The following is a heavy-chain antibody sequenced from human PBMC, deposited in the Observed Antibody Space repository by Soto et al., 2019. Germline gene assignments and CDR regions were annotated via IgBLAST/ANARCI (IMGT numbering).Heavy chain of an antibody. CDR1: GFTFSSYW. CDR3: ARYLRAGPIDY. Sequence: EVQLVESGGGLVQPGGSLRLSCAASGFTFSSYWMSWVRQAPGKGLEWVTNIKQEGSENHYMDSVKGRFTVSRDNAKNSLYLQMNSLRAEDTAVYYCARYLRAGPIDYWGQGTLVIVSS. J-gene: IGHJ4*02. V-gene: IGHV3-7*01. CDR2: IKQEGSEN.